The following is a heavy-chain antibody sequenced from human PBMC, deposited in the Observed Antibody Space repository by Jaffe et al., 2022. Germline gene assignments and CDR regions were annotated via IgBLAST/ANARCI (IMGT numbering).Heavy chain of an antibody. CDR2: IYYSGST. CDR3: ARHLGYCSGGSCYYYYYMDV. D-gene: IGHD2-15*01. V-gene: IGHV4-39*01. Sequence: QLQLQESGPGLVKPSETLSLTCTVSGGSISSSSYYWGWIRQPPGKGLEWIGSIYYSGSTYYNPSLKSRVTISVDTSKNQFSLKLSSVTAADTAVYYCARHLGYCSGGSCYYYYYMDVWGKGTTVTVSS. CDR1: GGSISSSSYY. J-gene: IGHJ6*03.